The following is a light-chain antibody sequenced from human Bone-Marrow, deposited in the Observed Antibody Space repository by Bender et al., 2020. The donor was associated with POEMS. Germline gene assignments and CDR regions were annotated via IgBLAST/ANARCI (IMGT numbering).Light chain of an antibody. CDR1: SSDIAINY. J-gene: IGLJ1*01. Sequence: QSVLTQPPSASGTPGQRVTISCSGSSSDIAINYVYWYQQIPGSAPKLLIYKNNERPSGIPERFSGSTSVNTATLTISRVEAGDEADYYCQVWESYTDHHVFGDGTKVTVL. CDR2: KNN. CDR3: QVWESYTDHHV. V-gene: IGLV1-47*01.